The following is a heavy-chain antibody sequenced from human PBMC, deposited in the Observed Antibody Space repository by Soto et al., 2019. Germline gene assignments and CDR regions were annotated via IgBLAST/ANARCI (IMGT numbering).Heavy chain of an antibody. D-gene: IGHD6-6*01. CDR2: IIPIFGTA. V-gene: IGHV1-69*01. J-gene: IGHJ6*02. CDR1: GGTFSSYA. CDR3: ARDIGIAARPLHLGMDV. Sequence: QGQLVQSGAEVKKPGSSVKVSCKASGGTFSSYAISWVRQAPGQGLERMGGIIPIFGTANYAQKFQGRVTIPADESTSTAYLELSSLRSEDTAVYDCARDIGIAARPLHLGMDVWGQGTTVTVSS.